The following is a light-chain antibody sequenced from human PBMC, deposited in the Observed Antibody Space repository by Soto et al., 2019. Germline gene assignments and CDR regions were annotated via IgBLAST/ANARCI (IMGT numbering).Light chain of an antibody. CDR1: QSVRRN. V-gene: IGKV3D-15*01. CDR3: QQWNNWTGT. CDR2: GAS. Sequence: IVWIPSQGNRALSGGGRDLVGCRASQSVRRNLAWYQQKPGQAPRLLIYGASSRATGIPDRFSGSGSGTEFNLTISCLKSDDFAVYYCQQWNNWTGTFGQGTKVDIK. J-gene: IGKJ1*01.